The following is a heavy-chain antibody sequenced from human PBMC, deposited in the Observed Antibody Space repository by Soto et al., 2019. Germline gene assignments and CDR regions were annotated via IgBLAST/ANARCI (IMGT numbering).Heavy chain of an antibody. CDR3: FGSGSPTSY. J-gene: IGHJ4*02. D-gene: IGHD3-10*01. CDR1: GFTFSNYG. Sequence: QVQLVESGGGVVQPGRSLRLSCAASGFTFSNYGMNWVRQAPGKGLEWVAIISYDGSNKYYVDSVKGRFTISRDNSKNTVYLQMNSLRAEDTAVYYCFGSGSPTSYWGQGTLVTVSS. V-gene: IGHV3-30*03. CDR2: ISYDGSNK.